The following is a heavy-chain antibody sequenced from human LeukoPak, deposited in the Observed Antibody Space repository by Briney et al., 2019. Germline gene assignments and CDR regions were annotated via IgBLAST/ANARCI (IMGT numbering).Heavy chain of an antibody. V-gene: IGHV3-21*01. J-gene: IGHJ4*02. CDR2: ISTSGVHT. Sequence: AGGSLRLSCEASGFTFSSSSMNWVRQAPGKGLEWVSSISTSGVHTFFADSVKGRFSISRDNAKNSLFLQMNSLRPEDSAVFFCARGDHLTGFDSWGQGTLVAVSS. CDR3: ARGDHLTGFDS. CDR1: GFTFSSSS. D-gene: IGHD3-9*01.